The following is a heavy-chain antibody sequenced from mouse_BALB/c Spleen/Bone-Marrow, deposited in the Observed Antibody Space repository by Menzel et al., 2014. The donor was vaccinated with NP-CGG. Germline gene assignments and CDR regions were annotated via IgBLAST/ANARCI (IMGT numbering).Heavy chain of an antibody. V-gene: IGHV14-3*02. D-gene: IGHD1-1*01. CDR3: VSYYYGNYFDS. CDR1: GFNIKDTY. Sequence: EVQGVESGAELVEPGASVKLSCTASGFNIKDTYMHWVKQRPEQGLEWIGRIDPANGNTKYDPKFQGKATITADTSSNTAYLQLSSLTSEDTAVYYCVSYYYGNYFDSWGQGTTLTVSS. J-gene: IGHJ2*01. CDR2: IDPANGNT.